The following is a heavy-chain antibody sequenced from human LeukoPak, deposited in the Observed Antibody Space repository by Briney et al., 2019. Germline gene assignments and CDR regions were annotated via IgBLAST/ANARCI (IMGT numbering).Heavy chain of an antibody. J-gene: IGHJ6*02. Sequence: GASVKVSCKASGYTFTSYAMNWVRQAPGQGLEWMGWINTNTGNPTYAQGFTGRFVFSLDTSVSTAYLQICSLKAEDTAVYYCAREGYYDSSKRYYGMDVWGQGTTVTVSS. V-gene: IGHV7-4-1*01. CDR2: INTNTGNP. CDR3: AREGYYDSSKRYYGMDV. D-gene: IGHD3-22*01. CDR1: GYTFTSYA.